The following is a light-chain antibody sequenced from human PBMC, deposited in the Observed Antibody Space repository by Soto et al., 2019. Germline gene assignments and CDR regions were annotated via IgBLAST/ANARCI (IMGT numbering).Light chain of an antibody. J-gene: IGKJ1*01. V-gene: IGKV1-5*03. CDR2: KAS. CDR3: QHYNSYSEA. CDR1: QTISSW. Sequence: DIQMSQSPATLSGSVGDSVTITCRASQTISSWLAWYQQKPRKAPKLLIYKASTLKSGVPSRFSGSGSGTEFTLTISSLQPDDFATYYYQHYNSYSEAFGQGTKVDIK.